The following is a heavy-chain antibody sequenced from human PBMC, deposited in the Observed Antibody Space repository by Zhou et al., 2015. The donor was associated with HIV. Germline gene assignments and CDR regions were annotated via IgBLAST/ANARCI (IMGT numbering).Heavy chain of an antibody. CDR1: GGTFSYA. Sequence: QVQLVQSGAEVKKPGSSVKVSCKASGGTFSYAINWVRQAPGLRLEWMGWISTYNGNTHYAQKLQGRVTMTTDTSTSTAYMELRSLRSDDTAVYYCARGLDYYDSGAYYPFYFDYWGQGTLVTVSS. CDR2: ISTYNGNT. CDR3: ARGLDYYDSGAYYPFYFDY. V-gene: IGHV1-18*01. J-gene: IGHJ4*02. D-gene: IGHD3-22*01.